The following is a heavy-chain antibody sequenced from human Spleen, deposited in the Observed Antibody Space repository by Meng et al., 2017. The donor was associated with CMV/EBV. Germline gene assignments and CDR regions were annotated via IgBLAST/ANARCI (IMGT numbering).Heavy chain of an antibody. V-gene: IGHV3-30*02. CDR1: GFTFSSYG. CDR3: AKDLWPDYCSSTSCYAYYYYGMDV. J-gene: IGHJ6*02. D-gene: IGHD2-2*01. Sequence: LSLTCAASGFTFSSYGMHWVRQAPGKGLEWVAFIRYDGSNKYYADSVKGRFTISRDNSKNTLYLQMNSLRAEDTAVYYCAKDLWPDYCSSTSCYAYYYYGMDVWGQGTTVTVSS. CDR2: IRYDGSNK.